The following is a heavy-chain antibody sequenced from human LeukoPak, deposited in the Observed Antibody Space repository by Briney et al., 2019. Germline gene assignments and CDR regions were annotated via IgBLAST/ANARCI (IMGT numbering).Heavy chain of an antibody. CDR2: IYHTGIT. J-gene: IGHJ4*02. CDR3: ARDYLTAADY. Sequence: SETLSLTCSVSGYSLTSGYYWAWIRQPPGQGLEWIGSIYHTGITYSNSSLKSRLTMSVDTSKNEISLNLSSVTAADTAVYYCARDYLTAADYWGRGTLVTVSS. CDR1: GYSLTSGYY. V-gene: IGHV4-38-2*02. D-gene: IGHD2-21*02.